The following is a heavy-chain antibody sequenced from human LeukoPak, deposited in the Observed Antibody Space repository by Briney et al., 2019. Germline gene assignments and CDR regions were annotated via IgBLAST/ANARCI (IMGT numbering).Heavy chain of an antibody. Sequence: SETLSLTCTVSGGSISSNNYYWGWIRQPPGKGLEWIGSLYHTGSAYYNPSLKRRVTISMDVSKNHFSLKLSSVTAADTAVYYCARTYDYVWGSYRSHSFDSWGQGTLVTVSS. D-gene: IGHD3-16*02. CDR2: LYHTGSA. CDR3: ARTYDYVWGSYRSHSFDS. J-gene: IGHJ4*02. CDR1: GGSISSNNYY. V-gene: IGHV4-39*02.